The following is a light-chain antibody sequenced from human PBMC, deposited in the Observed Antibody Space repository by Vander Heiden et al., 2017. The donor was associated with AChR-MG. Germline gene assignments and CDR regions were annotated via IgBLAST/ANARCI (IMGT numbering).Light chain of an antibody. Sequence: DIQMTQSPSSVSASIGDRVTITCRASQDISNWLAWYQQKPGKAPNLLIHGASRLHSGVPSRFSGSGSGTDFTLTISSLQPEDYATYYCQHTNSFPLTFGGGTKVEIK. V-gene: IGKV1-12*01. CDR1: QDISNW. J-gene: IGKJ4*01. CDR2: GAS. CDR3: QHTNSFPLT.